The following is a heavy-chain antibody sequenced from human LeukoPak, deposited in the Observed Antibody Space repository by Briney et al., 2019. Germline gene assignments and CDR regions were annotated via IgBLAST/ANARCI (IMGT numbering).Heavy chain of an antibody. V-gene: IGHV3-69-1*02. CDR2: ISSSAII. J-gene: IGHJ4*02. CDR1: GFSFSSYT. CDR3: ARQISGSYDY. D-gene: IGHD1-26*01. Sequence: GESLRLSCAASGFSFSSYTMNWVRQPPGKGLEWVSSISSSAIIYYADSVKGRFTISRDNAENSLYLQMNSLRAEDTAIYYCARQISGSYDYWGRGTLVTVSS.